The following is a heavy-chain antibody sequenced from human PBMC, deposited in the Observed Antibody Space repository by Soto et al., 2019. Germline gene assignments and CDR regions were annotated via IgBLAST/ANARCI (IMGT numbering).Heavy chain of an antibody. V-gene: IGHV3-23*01. CDR3: AKDPFRRQLGGDDY. D-gene: IGHD6-6*01. Sequence: GGSLRISCAASGFTFSGYSMNWVRQAPGKGLEWVSAISGSSGSTFYADSVKGRFTISRDNSKNTLYLQMNSLRAEDTAVYYCAKDPFRRQLGGDDYWAHGT. CDR2: ISGSSGST. CDR1: GFTFSGYS. J-gene: IGHJ4*01.